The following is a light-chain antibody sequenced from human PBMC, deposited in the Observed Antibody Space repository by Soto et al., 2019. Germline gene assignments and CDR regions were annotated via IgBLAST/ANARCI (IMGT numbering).Light chain of an antibody. CDR3: QQYGSSLYT. CDR2: DAS. J-gene: IGKJ2*01. V-gene: IGKV3-11*01. Sequence: ETVLTQSPATLSLSPGERATLSCRASPSVNSYLAWYQQKAGQAPRLLIYDASNRATGIPARFSGSGSGTDLTLTISSLEPEDFALYYCQQYGSSLYTFGQGTKLEIK. CDR1: PSVNSY.